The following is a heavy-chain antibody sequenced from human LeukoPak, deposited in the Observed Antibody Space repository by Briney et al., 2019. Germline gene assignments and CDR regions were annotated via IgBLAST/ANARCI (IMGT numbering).Heavy chain of an antibody. CDR2: INTNTGNP. Sequence: GASVKVSCKASGYTFTSYAMNWVRQAPGQGLEWMGWINTNTGNPTYAQGFTGRFVFSLDTSVSTAYLQISSLKAGDTAVYYCARGVYDFWSGYFDYFDYWGQGTLVTVSS. V-gene: IGHV7-4-1*02. CDR1: GYTFTSYA. CDR3: ARGVYDFWSGYFDYFDY. D-gene: IGHD3-3*01. J-gene: IGHJ4*02.